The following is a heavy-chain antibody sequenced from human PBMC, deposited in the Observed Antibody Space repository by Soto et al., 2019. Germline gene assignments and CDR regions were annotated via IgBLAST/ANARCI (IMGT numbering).Heavy chain of an antibody. J-gene: IGHJ5*02. CDR1: GYTFTSYG. D-gene: IGHD3-22*01. Sequence: ASVKVSCKASGYTFTSYGISWVRQAPGQGLEWMGWISAYNGNTNYAQKLQGRVTMTTDTSTSTAYMELRSLRSDDTAVYYCAREEVDYYDGAVRGYWFDPWGQGTLVTVSS. CDR3: AREEVDYYDGAVRGYWFDP. V-gene: IGHV1-18*01. CDR2: ISAYNGNT.